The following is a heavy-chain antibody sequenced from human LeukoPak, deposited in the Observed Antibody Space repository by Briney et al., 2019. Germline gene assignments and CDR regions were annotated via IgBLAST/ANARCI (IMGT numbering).Heavy chain of an antibody. V-gene: IGHV4-59*01. CDR3: ARGGVLRYFDWPLGDAFDI. Sequence: PSETLSLTCTVSGDSITSYYWNWIREPPGKGLEWIGYVYYRGATNYNPSLKTRVTTSIDTSKKQFSLKLSSVTAADTAVYYCARGGVLRYFDWPLGDAFDIWGQGTMVTVSS. CDR2: VYYRGAT. J-gene: IGHJ3*02. CDR1: GDSITSYY. D-gene: IGHD3-9*01.